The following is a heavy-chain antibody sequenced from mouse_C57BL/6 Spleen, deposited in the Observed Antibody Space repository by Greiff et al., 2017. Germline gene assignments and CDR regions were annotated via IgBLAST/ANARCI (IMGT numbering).Heavy chain of an antibody. J-gene: IGHJ2*01. D-gene: IGHD1-1*01. CDR2: IDPSDSYT. Sequence: QVQLKQSGAELVKPGASVKLSCKASGYTFTSYWMQWVKQRPGQGLEWIGEIDPSDSYTNYNQKFKGKATLTVDTSSSTAYMQLSSLTSEDSAVYYCARRRGSYGSSYEDYWGQGTTLTVSS. CDR3: ARRRGSYGSSYEDY. V-gene: IGHV1-50*01. CDR1: GYTFTSYW.